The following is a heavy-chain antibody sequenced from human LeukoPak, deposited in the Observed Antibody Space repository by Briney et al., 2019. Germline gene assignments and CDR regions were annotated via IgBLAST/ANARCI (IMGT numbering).Heavy chain of an antibody. J-gene: IGHJ5*02. V-gene: IGHV1-2*02. CDR1: GYTFTGYY. CDR2: INPNSGGT. CDR3: ARVLTAAGTGNWFDP. Sequence: ASVTVSCKASGYTFTGYYMHWVRQAPGQGLEWMGWINPNSGGTNYAQKFQGRVTMTRDTSISTAYMELSRLRSDDTAVYYCARVLTAAGTGNWFDPWGQRTLVTVAS. D-gene: IGHD6-13*01.